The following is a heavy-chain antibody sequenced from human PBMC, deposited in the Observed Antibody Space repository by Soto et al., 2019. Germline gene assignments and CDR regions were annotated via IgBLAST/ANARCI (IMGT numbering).Heavy chain of an antibody. D-gene: IGHD4-4*01. Sequence: GGSLRLSCAASGFSFSTYSVAWVRQAPGKGLEWVSGISGSGGSGRGFYADPVKGRFTISRDNSKNTLYLEMNSLRAEDTAVYYCAKDLDDYSSAIDFWGQGTLVTVS. V-gene: IGHV3-23*01. CDR1: GFSFSTYS. CDR2: ISGSGGSGRG. CDR3: AKDLDDYSSAIDF. J-gene: IGHJ4*02.